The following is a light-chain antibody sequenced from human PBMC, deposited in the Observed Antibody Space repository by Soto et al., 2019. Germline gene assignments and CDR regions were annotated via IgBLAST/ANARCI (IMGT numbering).Light chain of an antibody. CDR3: QQSYSTPWT. J-gene: IGKJ1*01. CDR1: QSISSY. Sequence: DIQMTQSPSSLSASVGDRVTITCRASQSISSYLTWYQQKPGKAPKLLIYAASSLQSGVPSRFSGSGSGTDFTLTISSLQPEEFVTYYCQQSYSTPWTFGQGTKVEIK. V-gene: IGKV1-39*01. CDR2: AAS.